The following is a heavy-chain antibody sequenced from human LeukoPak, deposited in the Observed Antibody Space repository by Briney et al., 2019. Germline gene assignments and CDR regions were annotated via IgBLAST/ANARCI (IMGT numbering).Heavy chain of an antibody. D-gene: IGHD1-26*01. CDR2: IYYSGST. V-gene: IGHV4-31*03. Sequence: SETLSLTCTVSGGSISSGGYYWSWIRQHPGKGLEWIGYIYYSGSTYYNPSLKSRVTISVDTSKNQFSLKLSSVTAADTAVYYCARSVEATDYFDYWGQGTLVTVSS. CDR3: ARSVEATDYFDY. J-gene: IGHJ4*02. CDR1: GGSISSGGYY.